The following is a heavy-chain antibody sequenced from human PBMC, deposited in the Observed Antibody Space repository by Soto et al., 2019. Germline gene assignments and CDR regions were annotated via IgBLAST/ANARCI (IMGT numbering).Heavy chain of an antibody. Sequence: PGGSLRLSCAASGFTFSNYDMSWVRQAPGKGLEWVSGISGSGGGTFYADSVKGRFTISRDNSKNTLSLQLNSLRAEDTAVYYCAKVFRPYGAPRRGAFDIWGQGTMVTVSS. CDR3: AKVFRPYGAPRRGAFDI. V-gene: IGHV3-23*01. CDR2: ISGSGGGT. J-gene: IGHJ3*02. CDR1: GFTFSNYD. D-gene: IGHD4-17*01.